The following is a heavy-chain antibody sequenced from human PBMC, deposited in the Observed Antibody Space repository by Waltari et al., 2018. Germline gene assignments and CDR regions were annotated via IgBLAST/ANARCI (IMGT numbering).Heavy chain of an antibody. Sequence: QVLLQQSGPGLVRPSQTLSLTCAISGDSVSSYSAAWNWVRQAPSRGLEWLGRTYFRSKWSDAYAVSVRGRITINPDTSKNQFSLHLNSVTPEDTAVYYCARGVVANTYYFDYWGQGILVTVSS. D-gene: IGHD2-15*01. V-gene: IGHV6-1*01. CDR1: GDSVSSYSAA. CDR2: TYFRSKWSD. CDR3: ARGVVANTYYFDY. J-gene: IGHJ4*02.